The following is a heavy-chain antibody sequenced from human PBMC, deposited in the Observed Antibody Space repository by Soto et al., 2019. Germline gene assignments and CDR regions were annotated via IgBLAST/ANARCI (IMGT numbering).Heavy chain of an antibody. Sequence: SETLSLTCTVSGDSISSSSYYWGWLRQPPGKGLEWIGSIYYSGSTYYNPSLKRRVTISVDTSKNQFSLKLTSVTAADMAVYYSAGVSGYYDSSVYYFDSFDIWGQGTLVTVS. D-gene: IGHD3-22*01. J-gene: IGHJ3*02. V-gene: IGHV4-39*01. CDR1: GDSISSSSYY. CDR3: AGVSGYYDSSVYYFDSFDI. CDR2: IYYSGST.